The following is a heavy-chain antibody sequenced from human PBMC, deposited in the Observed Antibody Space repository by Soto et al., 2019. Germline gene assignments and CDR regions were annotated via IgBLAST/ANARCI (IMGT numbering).Heavy chain of an antibody. J-gene: IGHJ4*02. D-gene: IGHD1-1*01. CDR2: IYWDDDK. V-gene: IGHV2-5*02. CDR3: VHRVGIDGNWNGGYFDY. Sequence: GLDLERLALIYWDDDKRYSPSLMSRLTITKDTSKNQVVLTMTNMDPLDTAIYYCVHRVGIDGNWNGGYFDYWGQGALVTVSS.